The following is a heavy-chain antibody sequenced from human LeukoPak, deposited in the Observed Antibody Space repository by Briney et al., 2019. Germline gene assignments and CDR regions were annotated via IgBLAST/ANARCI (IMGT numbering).Heavy chain of an antibody. CDR3: ARGGGTWFDP. CDR1: GGSISSYY. V-gene: IGHV4-59*01. CDR2: ISFRGST. D-gene: IGHD2-15*01. Sequence: SETLSLTCTVSGGSISSYYWSWIRQPPGKGLEWIGYISFRGSTNYNPSLKSRVTISVDTSKNQFSLKLSSVTAADTAVYYCARGGGTWFDPWGQGTLVTVSS. J-gene: IGHJ5*02.